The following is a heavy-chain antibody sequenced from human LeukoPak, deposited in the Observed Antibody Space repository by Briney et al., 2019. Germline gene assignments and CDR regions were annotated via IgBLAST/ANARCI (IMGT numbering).Heavy chain of an antibody. J-gene: IGHJ4*02. CDR2: ISGSGGST. CDR3: PKVMTRTMVRGVPPSDY. Sequence: GGSLRLSCAASGFTFSSYAMSWVRQAPGKGMEWVSAISGSGGSTYYADSVKGRFTISRDNSKNTLYLQMNSLRAEDTAVYYCPKVMTRTMVRGVPPSDYWGQGTLVTVSS. CDR1: GFTFSSYA. D-gene: IGHD3-10*01. V-gene: IGHV3-23*01.